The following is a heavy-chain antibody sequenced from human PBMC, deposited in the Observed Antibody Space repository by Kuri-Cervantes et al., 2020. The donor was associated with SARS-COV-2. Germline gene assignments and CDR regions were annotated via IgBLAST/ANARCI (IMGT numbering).Heavy chain of an antibody. CDR1: GFTFSSYA. CDR2: ISGSGGST. V-gene: IGHV3-23*01. D-gene: IGHD6-13*01. J-gene: IGHJ4*02. Sequence: GGSLRLSCAASGFTFSSYAMTWVRQAPGKGLEWVSAISGSGGSTYYADSVKGRFTISRDNSKNTLYLQMNSLRAEDTAVYYCAKDYRNSSSWYPPYYFDYWGQGTLVTVSS. CDR3: AKDYRNSSSWYPPYYFDY.